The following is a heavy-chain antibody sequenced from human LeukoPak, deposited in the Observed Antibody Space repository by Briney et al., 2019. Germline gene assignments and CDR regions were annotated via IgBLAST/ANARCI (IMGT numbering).Heavy chain of an antibody. CDR3: ARSHYCGGCYSNFDF. J-gene: IGHJ4*02. Sequence: SETLSLTCTVSGDSISSYYWSWIRQPRGKGLEWIGYIFYSGSTNYNPSLKSRVTISVDTSKNQFSLRLSSVTAADTAVYYCARSHYCGGCYSNFDFWGQGTLVTVSS. CDR2: IFYSGST. CDR1: GDSISSYY. D-gene: IGHD2-15*01. V-gene: IGHV4-59*01.